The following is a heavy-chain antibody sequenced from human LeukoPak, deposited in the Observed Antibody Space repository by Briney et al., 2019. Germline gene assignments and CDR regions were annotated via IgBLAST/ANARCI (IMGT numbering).Heavy chain of an antibody. CDR2: ISGSGGST. CDR3: AKAITLVVKDAFDI. V-gene: IGHV3-23*01. D-gene: IGHD3-22*01. CDR1: GFTFSSYA. Sequence: PAASLRLSCAASGFTFSSYAMSWVRQAPGKGLQWVSAISGSGGSTYYADSVKGRFTISRDNSKNTLYLQMNSLRAEDTAVYYCAKAITLVVKDAFDIWGQGTMVTVSS. J-gene: IGHJ3*02.